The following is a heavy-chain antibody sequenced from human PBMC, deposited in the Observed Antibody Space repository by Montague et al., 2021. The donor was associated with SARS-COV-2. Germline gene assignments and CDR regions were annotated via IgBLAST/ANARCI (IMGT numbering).Heavy chain of an antibody. CDR1: GFSLITSGMC. J-gene: IGHJ4*02. CDR3: ARGDLVASDLFDY. V-gene: IGHV2-5*08. CDR2: IDWDDDK. D-gene: IGHD3-10*01. Sequence: PALVKPTQTLTLTCTFSGFSLITSGMCVSWIRQPPGKALEWLARIDWDDDKRYSPSLKSRLTITKDTSKKQVVLTLTNMDPVDTATYYCARGDLVASDLFDYWGQGTLVTVSS.